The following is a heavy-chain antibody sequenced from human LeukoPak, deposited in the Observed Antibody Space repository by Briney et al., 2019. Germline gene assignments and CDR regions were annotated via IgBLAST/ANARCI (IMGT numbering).Heavy chain of an antibody. CDR1: GYSFTSYW. Sequence: GESLKISCKGSGYSFTSYWIGWVRQMPGKGLEWMGIIYPGDSDTRYSPSFQGQVTISADKSISTAYLQWSSLKASATAMYYCARLADCSSTSCYYYYYYYMDVWGKGTTVTVSS. CDR3: ARLADCSSTSCYYYYYYYMDV. CDR2: IYPGDSDT. J-gene: IGHJ6*03. V-gene: IGHV5-51*01. D-gene: IGHD2-2*01.